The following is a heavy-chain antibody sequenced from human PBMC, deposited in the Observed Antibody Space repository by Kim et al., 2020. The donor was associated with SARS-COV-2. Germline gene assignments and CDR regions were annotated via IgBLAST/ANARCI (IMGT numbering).Heavy chain of an antibody. V-gene: IGHV3-33*05. CDR3: ASVYSSGWYLTS. J-gene: IGHJ5*02. D-gene: IGHD6-19*01. CDR1: GFTFSSYG. CDR2: ISYDGSNK. Sequence: GGSLRLSCAASGFTFSSYGMHWVRQAPGKGLEWVAVISYDGSNKYYADSVKGRFTISRDNSKNTLYLQMNSLRAEDTAVYYCASVYSSGWYLTSWGQGTLVTVSS.